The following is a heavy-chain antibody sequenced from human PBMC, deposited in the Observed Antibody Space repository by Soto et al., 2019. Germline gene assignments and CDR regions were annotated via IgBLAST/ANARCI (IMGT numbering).Heavy chain of an antibody. CDR1: GFTFSSYA. V-gene: IGHV3-30-3*01. CDR3: ARDKRPRHYYYYGMDV. Sequence: QVQLVESGGGVVQPGRSLRLSCAASGFTFSSYAMHWVRQAPGKGLEWVAVISYDGSNKYYADSVKGRFTISRDNSKNTLYLQMNSLRAEDTAVYYCARDKRPRHYYYYGMDVWGQGTTVTVSS. CDR2: ISYDGSNK. J-gene: IGHJ6*02.